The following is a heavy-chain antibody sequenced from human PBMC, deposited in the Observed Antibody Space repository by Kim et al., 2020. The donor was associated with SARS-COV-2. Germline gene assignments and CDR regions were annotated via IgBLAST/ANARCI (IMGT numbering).Heavy chain of an antibody. Sequence: SQTLSLTCAISGDSVSSNSAAWNWIRQSPSRGLEWLGRTYYRSKWYNDYAVSVKSRITINPDTSKNQFSQQLNSVTPEDTAVYYCARDRIFEGEWFGESENYGMDVWGERNTGTVSS. D-gene: IGHD3-10*01. CDR3: ARDRIFEGEWFGESENYGMDV. J-gene: IGHJ6*04. V-gene: IGHV6-1*01. CDR1: GDSVSSNSAA. CDR2: TYYRSKWYN.